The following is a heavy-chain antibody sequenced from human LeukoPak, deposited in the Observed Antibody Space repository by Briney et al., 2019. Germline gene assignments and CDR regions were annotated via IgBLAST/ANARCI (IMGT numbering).Heavy chain of an antibody. Sequence: SETLSLTCTVSGGSISSGDYYWSWIRQPPGKGLEWIGYIYYSGGTYYNPSLKSRVTISVDTSKNQFSLKLSSVTAADTAVYYCARGGDFWSGYHFDYWGQGTLVTVSS. D-gene: IGHD3-3*01. CDR2: IYYSGGT. CDR1: GGSISSGDYY. V-gene: IGHV4-30-4*01. CDR3: ARGGDFWSGYHFDY. J-gene: IGHJ4*02.